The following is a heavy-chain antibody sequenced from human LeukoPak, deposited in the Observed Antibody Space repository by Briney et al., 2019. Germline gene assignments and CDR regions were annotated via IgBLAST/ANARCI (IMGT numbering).Heavy chain of an antibody. CDR1: GFTFSSYG. J-gene: IGHJ4*02. Sequence: GGSLRLSCAASGFTFSSYGMHWVRQAPGKGLEWVAVIWYDGSNKYYADSVKGRFTISRDNSKNTLYLQMNSLRAEDTAVNYCAKDRGRGYSFDDYWGQGTLVTVSS. CDR2: IWYDGSNK. CDR3: AKDRGRGYSFDDY. V-gene: IGHV3-33*06. D-gene: IGHD5-18*01.